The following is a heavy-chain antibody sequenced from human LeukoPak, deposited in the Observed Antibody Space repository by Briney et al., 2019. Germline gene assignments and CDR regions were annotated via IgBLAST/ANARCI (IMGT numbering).Heavy chain of an antibody. D-gene: IGHD3-22*01. V-gene: IGHV3-23*01. Sequence: GGSLRLSCAASGFTFSSYAMSWVRQAPGNGLDWVSVITGSGGNTYYADSVKGRFSISRDNSKNMVTLQMNSLRAEDTAVYYCAKDPRDYYDSSGYYYRWFYFDYWGQGTLVTVSS. CDR1: GFTFSSYA. CDR3: AKDPRDYYDSSGYYYRWFYFDY. J-gene: IGHJ4*02. CDR2: ITGSGGNT.